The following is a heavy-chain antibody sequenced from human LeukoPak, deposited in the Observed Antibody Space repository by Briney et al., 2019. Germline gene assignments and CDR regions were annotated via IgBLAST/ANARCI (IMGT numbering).Heavy chain of an antibody. CDR1: GFTFNYAW. D-gene: IGHD1-7*01. J-gene: IGHJ6*02. CDR2: TVSEIDGGTT. CDR3: TTDEDWNYARKDV. V-gene: IGHV3-15*04. Sequence: GGSLRLSCAAYGFTFNYAWMSWVRQVPGKGLEWVGQTVSEIDGGTTDYATPVKGRSTISRDDSKSTLYLQMNSLKIEDTAVYYCTTDEDWNYARKDVWGQGATVIVSS.